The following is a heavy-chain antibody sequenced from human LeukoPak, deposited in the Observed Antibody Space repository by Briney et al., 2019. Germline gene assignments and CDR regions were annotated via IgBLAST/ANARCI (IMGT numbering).Heavy chain of an antibody. CDR2: ISGSDSTM. D-gene: IGHD3-10*01. CDR1: GFTFRSYE. J-gene: IGHJ4*02. CDR3: ARGGSRGSFDY. Sequence: GGSLRLSCSASGFTFRSYEMNWVRQAPGKGLEWISYISGSDSTMYYADSVKGRFTISRDNAKNSLYLQMKSLRAEDTAVYYCARGGSRGSFDYWGQGTLVTVSS. V-gene: IGHV3-48*03.